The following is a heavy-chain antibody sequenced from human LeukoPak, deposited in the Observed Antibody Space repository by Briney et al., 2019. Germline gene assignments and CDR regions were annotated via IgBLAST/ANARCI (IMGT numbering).Heavy chain of an antibody. V-gene: IGHV4-59*01. D-gene: IGHD3-22*01. J-gene: IGHJ4*02. CDR1: GGSISSYY. CDR3: ARFRSGYYSTNPAFDY. Sequence: ETSETLSLTCTVSGGSISSYYWSWIRQPPGKGLEWIGYIYYSGSTNYNPSLKSRVTISVDTSKNQFSLKLSSVTAADTAVYYCARFRSGYYSTNPAFDYWGQGTLVTVSS. CDR2: IYYSGST.